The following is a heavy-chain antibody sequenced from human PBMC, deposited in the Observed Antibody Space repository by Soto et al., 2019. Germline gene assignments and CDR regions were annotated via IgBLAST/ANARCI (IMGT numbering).Heavy chain of an antibody. D-gene: IGHD6-19*01. V-gene: IGHV4-34*01. Sequence: QVQQQPWGAGLLKPSETLSLTCTVYAGSFSHYYWNWIRQSPGKGLEWIGKIKHGGSSSYNPSLRSRVSISVDMSKTLFALTVSSVTAADTAVYYCARGGSSDWQVALDIWGQGTMVPVAS. CDR3: ARGGSSDWQVALDI. CDR2: IKHGGSS. CDR1: AGSFSHYY. J-gene: IGHJ3*02.